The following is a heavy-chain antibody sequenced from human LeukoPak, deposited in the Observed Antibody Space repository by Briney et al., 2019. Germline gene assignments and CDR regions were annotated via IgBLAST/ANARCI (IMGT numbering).Heavy chain of an antibody. CDR2: ISAYNGNT. CDR1: GYAFTTYG. D-gene: IGHD3-22*01. Sequence: ASVKVSCKASGYAFTTYGISWVRQAPGQGLEWMGWISAYNGNTNYAQKFQGRVTMTTDTSTSTANMELRSLRSDDTAVYYCARGDYYDSSGYYYPDAFDIWGQGTMVTVSS. CDR3: ARGDYYDSSGYYYPDAFDI. J-gene: IGHJ3*02. V-gene: IGHV1-18*01.